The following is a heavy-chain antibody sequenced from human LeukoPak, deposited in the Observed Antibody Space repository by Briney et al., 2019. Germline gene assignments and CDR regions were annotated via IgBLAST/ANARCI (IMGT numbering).Heavy chain of an antibody. CDR1: GFTFSVYY. J-gene: IGHJ4*02. Sequence: EGSLRLSCAASGFTFSVYYMSWIRQAPGKGLEWVSYISSSSSYTNYADSVKGRFTISRDNAKNSLYLQMNSLRAEDTAVYYCAQARGSGSYPFGYWGQGTLVTVSS. V-gene: IGHV3-11*06. D-gene: IGHD3-10*01. CDR2: ISSSSSYT. CDR3: AQARGSGSYPFGY.